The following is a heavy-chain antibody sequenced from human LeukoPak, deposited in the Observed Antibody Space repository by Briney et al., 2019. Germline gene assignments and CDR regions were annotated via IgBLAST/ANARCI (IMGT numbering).Heavy chain of an antibody. CDR1: GFTFSSYA. J-gene: IGHJ4*02. CDR2: ISGSDDIT. Sequence: GGSLRLSCVVSGFTFSSYAVSWVRQAPGKGLEWVSTISGSDDITYYADSVEGRFTISRDKSTNTLHLQMNSLRAEDTAVYYCAKGRGSYSPPHFDYWGQGTLVTVSS. V-gene: IGHV3-23*01. CDR3: AKGRGSYSPPHFDY. D-gene: IGHD1-26*01.